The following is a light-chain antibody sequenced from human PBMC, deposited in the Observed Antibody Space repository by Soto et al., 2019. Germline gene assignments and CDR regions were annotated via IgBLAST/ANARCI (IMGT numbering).Light chain of an antibody. CDR3: QQYNSYPWT. CDR1: QSISSW. V-gene: IGKV1-5*03. CDR2: TAS. J-gene: IGKJ1*01. Sequence: DIQMTQSPSTLSASVGDRVTITCRASQSISSWLAWYQQKPGKAPKLLIYTASSLESGVPSRFSGSGSGTEFTLTISSLQPDDFATYYCQQYNSYPWTFGHGTKVEIK.